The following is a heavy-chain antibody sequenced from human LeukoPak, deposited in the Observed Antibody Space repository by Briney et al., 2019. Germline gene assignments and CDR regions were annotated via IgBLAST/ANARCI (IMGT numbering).Heavy chain of an antibody. CDR1: GYSFTTYW. CDR3: ARSYCSSISCYSGGTFGY. V-gene: IGHV5-51*01. D-gene: IGHD2-2*01. CDR2: IYPGDSDT. J-gene: IGHJ4*02. Sequence: GESLKISCKGSGYSFTTYWIGWVRQMPGKGLEWMGIIYPGDSDTRYSPSFQGHVTISVDKSISTAFLQWSSLKASDTAMYYCARSYCSSISCYSGGTFGYWGQGTLVTVSS.